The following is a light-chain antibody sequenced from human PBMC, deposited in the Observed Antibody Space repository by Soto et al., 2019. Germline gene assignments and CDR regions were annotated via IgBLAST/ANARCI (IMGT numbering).Light chain of an antibody. J-gene: IGLJ1*01. CDR2: EVS. Sequence: QSALTQPASVSGSPGQSITISCTGTSSDVGGYTYVSWYQQHPGKAPKLIIYEVSNRPSGVSNRFSGSKSGNTASLTISGLQAEDEADYYCSSYTSSSTPVVFGTGTKLTVL. V-gene: IGLV2-14*01. CDR1: SSDVGGYTY. CDR3: SSYTSSSTPVV.